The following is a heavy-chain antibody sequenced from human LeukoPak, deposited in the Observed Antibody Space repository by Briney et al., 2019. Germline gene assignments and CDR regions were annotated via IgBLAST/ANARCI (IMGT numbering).Heavy chain of an antibody. CDR3: ARAPVVRGVFGWFDF. J-gene: IGHJ5*01. CDR1: GGSISTYY. Sequence: SETLSLTCSVSGGSISTYYWNWFRRPPGKGLEWIGHRHDSGSSNYNPSLKSRVTISIDTSKNQFSLKLNSVTAADTADYYCARAPVVRGVFGWFDFWGQGVLVTVSS. D-gene: IGHD3-10*01. V-gene: IGHV4-59*01. CDR2: RHDSGSS.